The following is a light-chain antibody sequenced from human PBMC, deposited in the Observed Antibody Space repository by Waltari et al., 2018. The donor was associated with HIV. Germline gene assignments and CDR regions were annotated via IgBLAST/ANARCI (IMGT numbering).Light chain of an antibody. Sequence: QSVLTQPPSVSAAPGQKVIISCSGSSSNIRRTYVSWYQQLPGTAPKLLIYDNNQRPSGIPDRFSGSKSGASASLGITALQTGDEADYYCATWDSSLSGWVFGGGTKLTVL. V-gene: IGLV1-51*01. CDR3: ATWDSSLSGWV. CDR2: DNN. CDR1: SSNIRRTY. J-gene: IGLJ3*02.